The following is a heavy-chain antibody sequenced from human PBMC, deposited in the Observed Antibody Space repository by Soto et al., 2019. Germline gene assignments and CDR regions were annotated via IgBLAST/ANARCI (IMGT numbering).Heavy chain of an antibody. J-gene: IGHJ4*02. CDR2: ISSSGSFI. CDR3: AREPEGIAAALDY. V-gene: IGHV3-21*01. CDR1: GCTFSSYS. Sequence: GGSLRLSCAASGCTFSSYSRNWVRRSPGGGLEWVASISSSGSFIYYADSVKGRFTISRDDAEKSLYLQMNSLRAEDTALYYCAREPEGIAAALDYWGRGTLVTVSS. D-gene: IGHD6-13*01.